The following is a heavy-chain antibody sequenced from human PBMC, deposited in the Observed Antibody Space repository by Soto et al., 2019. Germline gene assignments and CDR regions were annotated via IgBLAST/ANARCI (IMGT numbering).Heavy chain of an antibody. V-gene: IGHV3-30*18. CDR2: ISYDGSNK. Sequence: VQLVESGGGVVQPGRSLRLSCAASGFTFSSYGMHWVRQAPGKGLEWVAVISYDGSNKYYADSVKGRFTISRDNSKNTLYLQMNSLRAEDTAVYYCAKEGPVITIFGVAEPVDYWGQGTLVTVSS. D-gene: IGHD3-3*01. CDR3: AKEGPVITIFGVAEPVDY. J-gene: IGHJ4*02. CDR1: GFTFSSYG.